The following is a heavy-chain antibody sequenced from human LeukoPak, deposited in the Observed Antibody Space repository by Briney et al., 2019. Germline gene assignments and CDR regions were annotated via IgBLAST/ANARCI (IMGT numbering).Heavy chain of an antibody. CDR2: IIPIFGTA. Sequence: SVKVSCKASGGTFSSYANSWVRQGPGQGLEWIGGIIPIFGTANYAQNFQGRVTITADESTSTAYMELSSLRSEATAVSYCASVVVVAGTAGEFQHWGQGTLVTVSS. J-gene: IGHJ1*01. V-gene: IGHV1-69*13. D-gene: IGHD2-15*01. CDR3: ASVVVVAGTAGEFQH. CDR1: GGTFSSYA.